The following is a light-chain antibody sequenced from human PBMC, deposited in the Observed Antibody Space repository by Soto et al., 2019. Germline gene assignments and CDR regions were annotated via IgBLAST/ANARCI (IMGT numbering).Light chain of an antibody. J-gene: IGKJ1*01. Sequence: EIVMTQSPANLSVSPGERATLSCRASQSVGTYLAWYQQKPGQAPRLLIYGASTRAAGISPRFSGGGSGTEFTLTISSLQSEDFAVYYCQQYNDWPRTFGQGTKVGIK. CDR3: QQYNDWPRT. CDR1: QSVGTY. V-gene: IGKV3-15*01. CDR2: GAS.